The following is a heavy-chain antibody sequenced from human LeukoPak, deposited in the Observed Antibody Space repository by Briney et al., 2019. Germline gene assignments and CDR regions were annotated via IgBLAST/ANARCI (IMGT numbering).Heavy chain of an antibody. CDR2: ISSSGGTI. CDR3: ARESIRAWGDY. D-gene: IGHD1-26*01. Sequence: PGGSLRLSCAASGFTFSSYEMNWIRQAPGKGLEWVSYISSSGGTIYYADSVKGRFTISRDNAKNSLYLQMNSLRAEDTAVYYCARESIRAWGDYWSQGTLVTVSS. J-gene: IGHJ4*02. CDR1: GFTFSSYE. V-gene: IGHV3-48*03.